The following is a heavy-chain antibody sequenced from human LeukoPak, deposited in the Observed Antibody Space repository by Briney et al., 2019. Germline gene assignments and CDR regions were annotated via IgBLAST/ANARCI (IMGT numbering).Heavy chain of an antibody. J-gene: IGHJ4*02. V-gene: IGHV3-23*01. Sequence: GGSLRLSCAASGFTFSSYAMTWVRQAPGKGLEWVSVISGGGDITYYRDSAKGRFTISRDNSKNTVYLQMNSLRAEDTAVDYCARDGPAVVYWGQGTLVTVSS. CDR2: ISGGGDIT. CDR3: ARDGPAVVY. CDR1: GFTFSSYA. D-gene: IGHD2-2*01.